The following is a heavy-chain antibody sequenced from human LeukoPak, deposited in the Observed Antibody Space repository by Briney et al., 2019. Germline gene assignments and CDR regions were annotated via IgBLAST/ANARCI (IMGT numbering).Heavy chain of an antibody. CDR2: ISDGGRPL. CDR1: GFIFSDYY. J-gene: IGHJ4*02. Sequence: GGSLRLSCAASGFIFSDYYMSWIRQAPGKGLEWVSFISDGGRPLHYADSVKGRFTISRDNSKNTLYLQMNSPRAEDTAVYYCARDYSGGYYDYWGQGTLATVSS. V-gene: IGHV3-11*04. D-gene: IGHD1-26*01. CDR3: ARDYSGGYYDY.